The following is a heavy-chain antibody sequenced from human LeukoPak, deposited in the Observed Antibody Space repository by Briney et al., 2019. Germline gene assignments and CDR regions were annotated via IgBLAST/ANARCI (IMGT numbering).Heavy chain of an antibody. D-gene: IGHD1-14*01. CDR3: ARDLRYIRDY. CDR2: IIPIFGTA. J-gene: IGHJ4*02. V-gene: IGHV1-69*06. CDR1: GGTFSSYA. Sequence: ASVKVSCKASGGTFSSYAISWVRQAPGQGLEWMGGIIPIFGTANYAQKFQGRVTITADKSTSTAYMELRSLRSDDTAVYYCARDLRYIRDYWGQGTLVTVSS.